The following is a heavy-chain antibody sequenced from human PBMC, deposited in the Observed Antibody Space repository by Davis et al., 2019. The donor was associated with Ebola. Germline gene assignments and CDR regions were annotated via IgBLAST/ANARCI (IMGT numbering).Heavy chain of an antibody. D-gene: IGHD3-22*01. Sequence: ASVKVSCKASGYTFTGYYMHWVRQAPGQGLEWMGWISAYNGNTNYAQKLQGRVTMTTDTSTSTAYMELRSLRSDDTAVYYCARPQASYYYDSSGYYLKDAYFDYWGQGTLVTVSS. CDR1: GYTFTGYY. J-gene: IGHJ4*02. CDR2: ISAYNGNT. V-gene: IGHV1-18*04. CDR3: ARPQASYYYDSSGYYLKDAYFDY.